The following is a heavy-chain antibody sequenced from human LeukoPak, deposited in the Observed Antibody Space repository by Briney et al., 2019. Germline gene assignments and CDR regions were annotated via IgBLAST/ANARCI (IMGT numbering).Heavy chain of an antibody. V-gene: IGHV1-69*13. CDR2: IIPIFGTA. D-gene: IGHD5-12*01. Sequence: ASVKVSCKASGGTFSSYAISWVRQAPGQGLEWMGGIIPIFGTANYAQKFQGRVTITADDSTSTAYMELSSLRSEDTAVYYCARGVKGSGYEYYFDYWGQGTLVTVSS. CDR1: GGTFSSYA. J-gene: IGHJ4*02. CDR3: ARGVKGSGYEYYFDY.